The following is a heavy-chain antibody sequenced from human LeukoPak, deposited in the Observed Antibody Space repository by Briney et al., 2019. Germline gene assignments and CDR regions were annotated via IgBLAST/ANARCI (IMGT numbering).Heavy chain of an antibody. CDR2: ISHDGSNK. Sequence: GGSLRLSCAASGFTFSRYGMHWVRQAPGKGLEWVAIISHDGSNKYYPDSVKGRFTISRDNSKNTLYLQMNSLRAEDTAVYYCASGRWELSRPIDYWGQGTLVTVSS. D-gene: IGHD1-26*01. V-gene: IGHV3-30-3*01. CDR1: GFTFSRYG. CDR3: ASGRWELSRPIDY. J-gene: IGHJ4*02.